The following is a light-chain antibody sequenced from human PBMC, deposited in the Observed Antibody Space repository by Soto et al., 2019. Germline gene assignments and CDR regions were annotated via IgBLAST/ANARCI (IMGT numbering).Light chain of an antibody. J-gene: IGKJ1*01. Sequence: DIQMTQSPSSLSASVGDRVSITCRASQGVNNYLAWYQQRPGKVPKLLIYFTSTLQSGVPSRFSGSGSGTDFTLTISSLQPEDVATYYCQQYNSYSPTFGQGTRVEIK. CDR1: QGVNNY. CDR2: FTS. V-gene: IGKV1-27*01. CDR3: QQYNSYSPT.